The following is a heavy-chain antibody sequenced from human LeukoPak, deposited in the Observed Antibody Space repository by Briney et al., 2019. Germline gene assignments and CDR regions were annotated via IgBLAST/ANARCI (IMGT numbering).Heavy chain of an antibody. CDR1: GYTFTTYG. CDR2: ISTDNGDT. D-gene: IGHD6-19*01. J-gene: IGHJ4*02. Sequence: GASVKVSCKSSGYTFTTYGITWVRQSPGQGLEWMGWISTDNGDTNYAQKLQGRVTMTTDTSTSTAYMELRSLRSDDTAVYYCARDPASGWYPKYFDYWGQGTLVTVSS. CDR3: ARDPASGWYPKYFDY. V-gene: IGHV1-18*01.